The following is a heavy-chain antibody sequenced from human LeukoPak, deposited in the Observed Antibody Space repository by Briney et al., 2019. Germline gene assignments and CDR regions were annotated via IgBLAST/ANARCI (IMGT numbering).Heavy chain of an antibody. J-gene: IGHJ4*02. CDR3: ARAPPSMVRGQFDY. V-gene: IGHV1-18*01. CDR2: IITYNGNT. Sequence: GASVKVSCKASGYTFTSYGINWVRQAPGQGLEWMGWIITYNGNTNYAQKLQGRVTMTTDTSTSTAYMELRSLRADDTPVYYCARAPPSMVRGQFDYWGQGTLVTVSS. CDR1: GYTFTSYG. D-gene: IGHD3-10*01.